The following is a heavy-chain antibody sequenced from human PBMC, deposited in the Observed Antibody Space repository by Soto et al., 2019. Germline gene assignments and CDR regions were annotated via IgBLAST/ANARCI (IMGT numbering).Heavy chain of an antibody. CDR2: IYHSGST. CDR3: ARVFGEDIVPMWCMDV. J-gene: IGHJ6*02. Sequence: PSETLSLTCAVSGGSISSSNWWSWVRQPPGKGLEWIGEIYHSGSTNYNPSLKSRVTISVDKSKNQFSLKLSSVTAADTAVYYCARVFGEDIVPMWCMDVWGQGTTVTVSS. D-gene: IGHD2-8*01. CDR1: GGSISSSNW. V-gene: IGHV4-4*02.